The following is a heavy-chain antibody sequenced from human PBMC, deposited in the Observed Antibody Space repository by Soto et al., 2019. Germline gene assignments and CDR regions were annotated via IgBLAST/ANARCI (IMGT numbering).Heavy chain of an antibody. V-gene: IGHV3-30*09. J-gene: IGHJ6*02. CDR1: GFTFRSYA. D-gene: IGHD6-6*01. CDR2: ISYDGNIK. Sequence: GGSLRLSCEASGFTFRSYAMQWVRQAPGKGLEWVAVISYDGNIKYHADSVKGRFAISRDNSINSLYLQMNSLRPEDTAVYYCARDTLGNIAAHGHGMDVWGQGTTVTVS. CDR3: ARDTLGNIAAHGHGMDV.